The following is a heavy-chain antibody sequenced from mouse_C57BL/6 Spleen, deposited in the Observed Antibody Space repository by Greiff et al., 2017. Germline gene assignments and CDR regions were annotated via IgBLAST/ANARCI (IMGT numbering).Heavy chain of an antibody. CDR1: GYTFTSYW. J-gene: IGHJ2*01. V-gene: IGHV1-64*01. Sequence: QVQLKQSGAELVKPGASVKLSCKASGYTFTSYWMHWVKQRPGQGLEWIGMIHPNSGSTNYNEKFKSKATLTVDKSSSTAYMQLSSLTSEDSAVYYCARKEDYGSLDYWGQGTTLTVSS. CDR2: IHPNSGST. D-gene: IGHD1-1*01. CDR3: ARKEDYGSLDY.